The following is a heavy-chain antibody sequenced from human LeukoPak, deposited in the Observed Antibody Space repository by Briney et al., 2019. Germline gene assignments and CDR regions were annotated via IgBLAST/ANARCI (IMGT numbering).Heavy chain of an antibody. V-gene: IGHV4-59*01. J-gene: IGHJ6*04. CDR3: ARSRTMRYDILTGHYGMDV. D-gene: IGHD3-9*01. CDR2: FYYSGST. CDR1: GGSISSYY. Sequence: PSETQSLTCTVSGGSISSYYWSWIRQPPGKGLEWVGYFYYSGSTNYNPSLKSRVTISVDTSKNQFSLKLSSVTAADTAVYYCARSRTMRYDILTGHYGMDVWGKGTTVTVSS.